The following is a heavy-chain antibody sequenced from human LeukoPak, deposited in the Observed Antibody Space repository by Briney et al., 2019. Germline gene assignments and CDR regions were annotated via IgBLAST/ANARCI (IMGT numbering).Heavy chain of an antibody. D-gene: IGHD3-22*01. V-gene: IGHV4-30-4*07. Sequence: PSETLSLTCAVSGGSFSSGGYSWSWIRQPPGKGLEWIGYIYYSGSTYYNPSLKSRVTISVDTSKNQFSLKLSSVTAADTAVYYCARSSEGRYYYDSSGYSYYYYYMDVWGKGTTVTISS. CDR2: IYYSGST. J-gene: IGHJ6*03. CDR3: ARSSEGRYYYDSSGYSYYYYYMDV. CDR1: GGSFSSGGYS.